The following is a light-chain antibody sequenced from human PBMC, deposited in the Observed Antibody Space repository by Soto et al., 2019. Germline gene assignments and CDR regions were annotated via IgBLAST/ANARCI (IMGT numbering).Light chain of an antibody. Sequence: EIVLTQSPATLSLSPGERATLSCRASQSVSRYLAWYQQKPGQAPRLLIYDASNRATRIPARFSGSGSGTDFTLTISSLEPEDFAVYYCQQRSNWPPITFGQGTRLEIK. CDR2: DAS. V-gene: IGKV3-11*01. J-gene: IGKJ5*01. CDR3: QQRSNWPPIT. CDR1: QSVSRY.